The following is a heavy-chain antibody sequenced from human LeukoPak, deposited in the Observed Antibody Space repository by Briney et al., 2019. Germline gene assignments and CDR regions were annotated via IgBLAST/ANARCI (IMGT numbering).Heavy chain of an antibody. J-gene: IGHJ4*02. CDR3: AKSGDQVTVTKLDY. V-gene: IGHV3-23*01. Sequence: GGSLRLSCAASGFTFSNYVMSWVRQAPGKGLEWVSGISGSGGSTFYADSVRGRFTISRDNSKNTLYLEMNSLRAEDTALFYCAKSGDQVTVTKLDYWGQGTLVTVSS. D-gene: IGHD4-17*01. CDR2: ISGSGGST. CDR1: GFTFSNYV.